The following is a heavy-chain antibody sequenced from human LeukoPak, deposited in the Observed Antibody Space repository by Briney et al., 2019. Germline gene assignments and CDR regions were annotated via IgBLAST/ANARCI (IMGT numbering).Heavy chain of an antibody. Sequence: GGSLRLSCAASGLTISNNFMGWVRQTPGKGLEWVSLIYSGGSTYSADSVKGRFIISRDNSKNTLHLQMNSLRAEDTAVYYCARDTDYYGSGRRGYFDHWGQGTLVTVSS. D-gene: IGHD3-10*01. CDR2: IYSGGST. J-gene: IGHJ1*01. V-gene: IGHV3-66*01. CDR1: GLTISNNF. CDR3: ARDTDYYGSGRRGYFDH.